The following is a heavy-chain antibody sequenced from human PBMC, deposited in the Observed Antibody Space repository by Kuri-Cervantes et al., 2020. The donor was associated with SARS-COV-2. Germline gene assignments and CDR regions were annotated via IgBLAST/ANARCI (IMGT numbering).Heavy chain of an antibody. CDR2: ISSSSSYT. V-gene: IGHV3-11*06. CDR1: GFTFSDYY. Sequence: GESLKISCAASGFTFSDYYMSWIRQAPGKGLEWVSYISSSSSYTNYADSVKGRFTISRDNSKNTLHLDMNSLRPEDTGVYYCAKMGDNHSKGDYGNEVWGQGITVTVSS. CDR3: AKMGDNHSKGDYGNEV. J-gene: IGHJ6*02. D-gene: IGHD3-16*01.